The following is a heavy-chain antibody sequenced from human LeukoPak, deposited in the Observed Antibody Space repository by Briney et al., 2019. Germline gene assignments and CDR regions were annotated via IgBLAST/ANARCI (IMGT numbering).Heavy chain of an antibody. CDR1: GYTFTSYG. V-gene: IGHV1-18*01. Sequence: ASVKVSCKASGYTFTSYGISWVRQAPGQGLEWMGWISAYNGNTNYAQKLQGRVTMTTDTSTSTAYMELRSLRSDDTAVYYCAREGIAVVPAAYSYYYYYMDVWGKGTTVTVSS. J-gene: IGHJ6*03. CDR2: ISAYNGNT. CDR3: AREGIAVVPAAYSYYYYYMDV. D-gene: IGHD2-2*01.